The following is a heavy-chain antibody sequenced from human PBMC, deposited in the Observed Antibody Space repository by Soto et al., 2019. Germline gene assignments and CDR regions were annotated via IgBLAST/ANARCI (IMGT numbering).Heavy chain of an antibody. D-gene: IGHD5-18*01. CDR2: IIPIFGTA. V-gene: IGHV1-69*06. CDR3: ASPVVDTAMYWWFDP. J-gene: IGHJ5*02. Sequence: QVQLVQSGAEVKKPGSSVKVSCKASGGTFSSYAISWVRQAPGQGLEWMGGIIPIFGTANYAQKFQGRVTITADKSTSTAYMELSSLRSVDTAVYYCASPVVDTAMYWWFDPWGQGTLVTVSS. CDR1: GGTFSSYA.